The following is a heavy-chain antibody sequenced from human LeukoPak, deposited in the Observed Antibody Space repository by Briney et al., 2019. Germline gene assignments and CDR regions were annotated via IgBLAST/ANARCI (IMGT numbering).Heavy chain of an antibody. Sequence: SVKVSCKPSGGTFSSYAISWVRQAPGQGLEWMGGIIPIFGTANYAQKFQGRVTITTDESTSTAYMELSSLRPEDTAVYYCAREVSGSGNNWFDPWGQGTLVTVSS. D-gene: IGHD3-10*01. CDR1: GGTFSSYA. V-gene: IGHV1-69*05. CDR2: IIPIFGTA. CDR3: AREVSGSGNNWFDP. J-gene: IGHJ5*02.